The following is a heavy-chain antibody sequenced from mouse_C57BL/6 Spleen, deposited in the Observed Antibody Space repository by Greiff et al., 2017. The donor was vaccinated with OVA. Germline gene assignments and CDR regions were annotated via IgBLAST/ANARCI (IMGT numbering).Heavy chain of an antibody. V-gene: IGHV1-15*01. Sequence: SGAELVRPGASVTLSCKASGYTFTDYEMHWVKQTPVHGLEWIGAIDPETGGTAYNQKFKGKAILTADKSSSTAYMELRSLTSEDSAVYYCTRMVDSSGYVGFAYWGQGTLVTVSA. CDR2: IDPETGGT. D-gene: IGHD3-2*02. J-gene: IGHJ3*01. CDR3: TRMVDSSGYVGFAY. CDR1: GYTFTDYE.